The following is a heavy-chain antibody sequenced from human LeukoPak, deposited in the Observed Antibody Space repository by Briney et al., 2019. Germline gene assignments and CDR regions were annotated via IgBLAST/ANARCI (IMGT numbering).Heavy chain of an antibody. CDR3: ARAPELRLYYYMDV. CDR2: INPSGGGT. D-gene: IGHD1-7*01. J-gene: IGHJ6*03. CDR1: GYTFTSDY. Sequence: GASVTVSCKASGYTFTSDYMHGVRQAPGRGLEWRGIINPSGGGTNYAQKFQGRVTMTRDTSISTAYMELSRLRSDDTAVYYCARAPELRLYYYMDVWGKGTTATVSS. V-gene: IGHV1-2*02.